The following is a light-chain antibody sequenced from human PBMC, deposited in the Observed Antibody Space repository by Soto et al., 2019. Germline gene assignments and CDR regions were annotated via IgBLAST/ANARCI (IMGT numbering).Light chain of an antibody. Sequence: EIVLTQSPATLSLAPGERATLSFRASQSVSTYLAWYQQKPGQAPRLLIYDASNRATGIPARFSGSGSGTDFTVTISSLEPEDFAVYYCQQRSNWPPFTFGGGTKVDI. J-gene: IGKJ4*01. CDR3: QQRSNWPPFT. V-gene: IGKV3-11*01. CDR2: DAS. CDR1: QSVSTY.